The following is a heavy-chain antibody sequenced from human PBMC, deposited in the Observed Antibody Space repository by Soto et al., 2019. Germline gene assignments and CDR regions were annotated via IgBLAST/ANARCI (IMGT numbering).Heavy chain of an antibody. CDR1: GFTFSSFV. CDR2: VSPGGDVS. J-gene: IGHJ3*02. D-gene: IGHD3-9*01. Sequence: GGSLRLSCAASGFTFSSFVMNWVRQAPGKGLEWVSTVSPGGDVSHYADSVKGRFTISRDNTKNSLYLQMNSLRAEDTAVYYCARDNPQDYDILTGYYNGDAFDIWGQGTMVTVSS. V-gene: IGHV3-21*01. CDR3: ARDNPQDYDILTGYYNGDAFDI.